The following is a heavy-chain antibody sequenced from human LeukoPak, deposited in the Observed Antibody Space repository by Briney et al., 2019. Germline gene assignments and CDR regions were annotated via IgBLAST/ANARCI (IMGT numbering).Heavy chain of an antibody. Sequence: GGSLRLSCAAPGFTFSSYAMSWVRQAPGKGLEWVSAISGSGGSTYYTDSVKGRFTISRDNSKNTLHLQMSSLRAEDTALYYCVKDRCDRTTCPEVWGQGTLVTVPS. CDR3: VKDRCDRTTCPEV. D-gene: IGHD2-2*01. CDR1: GFTFSSYA. J-gene: IGHJ4*02. CDR2: ISGSGGST. V-gene: IGHV3-23*01.